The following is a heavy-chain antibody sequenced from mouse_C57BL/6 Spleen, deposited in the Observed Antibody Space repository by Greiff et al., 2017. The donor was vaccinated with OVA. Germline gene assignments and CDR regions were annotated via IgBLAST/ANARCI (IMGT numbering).Heavy chain of an antibody. D-gene: IGHD2-5*01. V-gene: IGHV1-78*01. CDR2: IYPRDGST. CDR1: GYTFTDHT. CDR3: ATWSNYPGYYFDY. Sequence: VKLVESDAELVKPGASVKISCKVSGYTFTDHTIHWMKQRPEQGLEWIGYIYPRDGSTKYNEKFKGKATLTADKSSSTAYMQLNSLTSEDSAVYFCATWSNYPGYYFDYWGQGTTLTVSS. J-gene: IGHJ2*01.